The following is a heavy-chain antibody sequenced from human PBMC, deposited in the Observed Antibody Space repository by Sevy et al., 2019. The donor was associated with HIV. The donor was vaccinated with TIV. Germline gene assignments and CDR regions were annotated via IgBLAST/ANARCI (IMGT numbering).Heavy chain of an antibody. CDR3: ARDRVHDWGEGWFDP. V-gene: IGHV1-18*01. Sequence: ASVKVSCKASGYTFSYYGISWVRQAPGQGLEWMGWISPFNNKRNYAQKFQGRVSLTSDTSATTAYMEVTSLRSDDTAVYYCARDRVHDWGEGWFDPWGQGTLVTVSS. CDR2: ISPFNNKR. D-gene: IGHD2-21*01. CDR1: GYTFSYYG. J-gene: IGHJ5*02.